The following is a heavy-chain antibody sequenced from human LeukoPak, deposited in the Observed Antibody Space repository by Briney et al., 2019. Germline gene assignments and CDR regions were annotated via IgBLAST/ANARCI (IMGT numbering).Heavy chain of an antibody. V-gene: IGHV4-4*07. CDR2: IYTTGT. J-gene: IGHJ4*02. Sequence: SETLSLTCTISGGSFIGYYWSWIRQPAGKALEWIGRIYTTGTNYDPSLKSRVAMSVDTSKNKFSLKLSSVTAADTAVYYCARGGGTTGGGFDSWGQGTLVTVSS. D-gene: IGHD1-1*01. CDR3: ARGGGTTGGGFDS. CDR1: GGSFIGYY.